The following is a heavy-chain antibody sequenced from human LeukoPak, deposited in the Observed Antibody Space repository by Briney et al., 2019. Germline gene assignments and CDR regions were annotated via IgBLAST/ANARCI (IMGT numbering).Heavy chain of an antibody. Sequence: GGSLRLSCAASGFAFSSYWMSWVRQAPGKGLEWVANINQDGSEKYYVDSVKGRFTISRDNSNNTLYLQMNSLRAEDTAVYYCAKGYTYGLTRFCFDYWGQGTLVTVSS. J-gene: IGHJ4*02. D-gene: IGHD5-18*01. CDR2: INQDGSEK. V-gene: IGHV3-7*05. CDR1: GFAFSSYW. CDR3: AKGYTYGLTRFCFDY.